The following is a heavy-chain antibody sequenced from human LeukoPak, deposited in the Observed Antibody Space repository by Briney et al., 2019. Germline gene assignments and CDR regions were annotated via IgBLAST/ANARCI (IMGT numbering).Heavy chain of an antibody. CDR2: MNPNSGNT. CDR3: ATRNNWNDNYYYYMDV. J-gene: IGHJ6*03. V-gene: IGHV1-8*01. Sequence: ASVKVSCKASGYTFTSYDINWVRQATGQGLEWMGWMNPNSGNTGYAQKFQGRVTMTEDTSTDTAYMELSSLRSEDTAVYYCATRNNWNDNYYYYMDVWGKGTTVTVSS. CDR1: GYTFTSYD. D-gene: IGHD1-20*01.